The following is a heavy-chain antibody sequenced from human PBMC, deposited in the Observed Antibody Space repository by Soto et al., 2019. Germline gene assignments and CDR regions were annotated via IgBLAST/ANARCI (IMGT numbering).Heavy chain of an antibody. V-gene: IGHV3-48*02. J-gene: IGHJ5*02. D-gene: IGHD3-10*01. CDR1: GFSFSNHH. CDR3: ARDIWEYGSNWFDP. Sequence: QLVELGGGLVQPGGSLRLSCVASGFSFSNHHMNWIRQAPGKGLEWVSYISISSDYKHYADAVRGRFTVSRDNARNSLYLQMNSLRDEDTAVYYCARDIWEYGSNWFDPWGQGTLVTVSS. CDR2: ISISSDYK.